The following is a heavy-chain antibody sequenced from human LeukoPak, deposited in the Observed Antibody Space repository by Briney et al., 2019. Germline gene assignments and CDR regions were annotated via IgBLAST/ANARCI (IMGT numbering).Heavy chain of an antibody. V-gene: IGHV3-23*01. J-gene: IGHJ4*02. CDR3: AKQLGYCSDGSCYFPY. Sequence: ETLSLTCTVSGDSINSLDLWSWVRQAPGKGLEWVSAISNNGGYTYYADSVQGRFTISRDNSKSTLCLQMNSLRAEDTAVYYCAKQLGYCSDGSCYFPYWGQGTLVTVSS. D-gene: IGHD2-15*01. CDR2: ISNNGGYT. CDR1: GDSINSLD.